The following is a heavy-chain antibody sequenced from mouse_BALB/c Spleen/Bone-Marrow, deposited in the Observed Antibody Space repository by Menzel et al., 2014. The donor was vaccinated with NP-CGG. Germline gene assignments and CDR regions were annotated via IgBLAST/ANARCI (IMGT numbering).Heavy chain of an antibody. J-gene: IGHJ1*01. V-gene: IGHV2-6-7*02. Sequence: AQLQESRPGLVSPSQSLSITCTVSGFSLTGYGVNRVRQPPGKGLEWLGMIWGDGGTDYNSALKSRLSICKENSKNQIFLKMNTLQDADTARYYCARDDFDVWGQATTVTVSS. CDR3: ARDDFDV. CDR1: GFSLTGYG. CDR2: IWGDGGT.